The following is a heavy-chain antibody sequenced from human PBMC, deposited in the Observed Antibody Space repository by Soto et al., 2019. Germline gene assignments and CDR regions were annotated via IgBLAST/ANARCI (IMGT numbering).Heavy chain of an antibody. CDR2: INGDGSST. V-gene: IGHV3-74*01. Sequence: PGGSLRLSCAASGFTFRNYYMHWVRQAPGMGLVWVSRINGDGSSTTYADSVKGRFTISRDNARNTLYLQMNSLRAEDTAVYYCTRSNYFYDCWGQGTLVTSPQ. CDR3: TRSNYFYDC. J-gene: IGHJ4*02. D-gene: IGHD1-26*01. CDR1: GFTFRNYY.